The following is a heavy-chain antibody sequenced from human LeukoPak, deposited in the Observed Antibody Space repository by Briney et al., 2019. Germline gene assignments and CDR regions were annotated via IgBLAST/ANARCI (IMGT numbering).Heavy chain of an antibody. V-gene: IGHV3-15*01. J-gene: IGHJ6*03. Sequence: GGSLRLSCAASGFTFSNAWMSWVRQAPGKGLEWVGRIKSKTDGGTTDHAAPVKGRFTISRDDSKNTLYLQMNSLKTEDTAVYYCTTAPYCSSTSRYAIRYYYMDVWGKGTTVTVSS. CDR3: TTAPYCSSTSRYAIRYYYMDV. CDR1: GFTFSNAW. D-gene: IGHD2-2*01. CDR2: IKSKTDGGTT.